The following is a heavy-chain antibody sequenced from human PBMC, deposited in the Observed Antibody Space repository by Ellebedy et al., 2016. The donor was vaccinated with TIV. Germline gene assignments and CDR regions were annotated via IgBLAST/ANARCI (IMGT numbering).Heavy chain of an antibody. CDR2: IYSGGWT. J-gene: IGHJ4*02. D-gene: IGHD4-17*01. CDR1: GFTVSKKY. V-gene: IGHV3-66*04. Sequence: GGSLTLSXAASGFTVSKKYMSWVRQAPGKGLEWVSVIYSGGWTSYADSVKGRFTISRDDSKNTLYLQMNSLRAEDTAVYYCASHGDLRYCDHWGQGTLVTVSS. CDR3: ASHGDLRYCDH.